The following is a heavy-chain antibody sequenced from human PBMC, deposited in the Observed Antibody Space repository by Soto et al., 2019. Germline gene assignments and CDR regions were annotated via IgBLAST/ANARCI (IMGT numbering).Heavy chain of an antibody. CDR1: GFTFSSYG. Sequence: LRLSCAASGFTFSSYGMHWVRQAPGKGLEWVAVIWYDGSNKYYADSVKGRFTISRDNSKNTLYLQMNSLRAEDTAVYYCASLGFYGDYDYWGQGTLVTVSS. V-gene: IGHV3-33*01. J-gene: IGHJ4*02. CDR2: IWYDGSNK. CDR3: ASLGFYGDYDY. D-gene: IGHD4-17*01.